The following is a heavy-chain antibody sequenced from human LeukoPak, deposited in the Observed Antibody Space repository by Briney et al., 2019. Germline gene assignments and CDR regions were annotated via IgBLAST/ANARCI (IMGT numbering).Heavy chain of an antibody. CDR3: ASSIAVAGRDY. CDR1: GFTFSSYA. Sequence: GGSLRLSCAASGFTFSSYAMSWVRQAPGKGLEWVSAISGSGGSTYYADSVKGRFTISRDNSKNTLYLQMNSLRAEDTVVYYCASSIAVAGRDYWGQGTLVTVSS. D-gene: IGHD6-19*01. V-gene: IGHV3-23*01. J-gene: IGHJ4*02. CDR2: ISGSGGST.